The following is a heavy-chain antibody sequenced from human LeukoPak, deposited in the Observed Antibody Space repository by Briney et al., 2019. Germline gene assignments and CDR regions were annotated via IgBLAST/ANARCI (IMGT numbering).Heavy chain of an antibody. CDR1: GFFFAGYG. J-gene: IGHJ4*02. CDR3: AKDYGNRRDEFDY. D-gene: IGHD4-17*01. V-gene: IGHV3-23*01. CDR2: IALNDDDT. Sequence: GGSLRLSCAVSGFFFAGYGMTWLRQAPGKGLEWVSGIALNDDDTDYADSVRGRFTISRDNSKNTVYLQMNSLRADDTAVYYCAKDYGNRRDEFDYWGQGTLVTVSS.